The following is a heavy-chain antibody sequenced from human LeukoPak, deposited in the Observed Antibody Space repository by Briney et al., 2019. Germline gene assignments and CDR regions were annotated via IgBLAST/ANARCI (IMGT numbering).Heavy chain of an antibody. CDR1: GGSFSGYY. J-gene: IGHJ5*02. Sequence: SETLSLTCAVYGGSFSGYYWSWIRQPPGKGLEWIGEINHSGSTNYNPSLKSRVTIPVDTSKNQFSLKLSSVTAADTAVYYCARRHCSSTSCYARIRGYNWFDPWGQGTLVTVSS. CDR2: INHSGST. D-gene: IGHD2-2*01. V-gene: IGHV4-34*01. CDR3: ARRHCSSTSCYARIRGYNWFDP.